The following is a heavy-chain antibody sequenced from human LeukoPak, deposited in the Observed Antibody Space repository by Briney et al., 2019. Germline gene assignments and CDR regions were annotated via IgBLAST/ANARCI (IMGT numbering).Heavy chain of an antibody. CDR1: GFIFSQYS. Sequence: PGGSLRLSCAASGFIFSQYSMNWVRQARGKGVEWVSHIRSSSETFYADSVKGRFTISRDNARNSLYLQMNNLRGEDTAIYYCARDAGNSGYGCDLWGQGTLVTVSS. V-gene: IGHV3-48*01. CDR2: IRSSSET. CDR3: ARDAGNSGYGCDL. J-gene: IGHJ5*02. D-gene: IGHD5-12*01.